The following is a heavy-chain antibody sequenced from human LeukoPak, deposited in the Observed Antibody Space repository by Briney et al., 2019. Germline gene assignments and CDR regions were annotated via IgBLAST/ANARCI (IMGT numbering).Heavy chain of an antibody. CDR2: ISTSGTTI. Sequence: GGSLRLSCAASGFTFSDYYMSWIRQAPGKGLEWVSYISTSGTTIYYADSVKGRFTISRDNAKNSLYLQMNSLRAEDTAVYYCARDTSSSEHWFDPWGQGTLATVSS. J-gene: IGHJ5*02. V-gene: IGHV3-11*01. CDR1: GFTFSDYY. CDR3: ARDTSSSEHWFDP.